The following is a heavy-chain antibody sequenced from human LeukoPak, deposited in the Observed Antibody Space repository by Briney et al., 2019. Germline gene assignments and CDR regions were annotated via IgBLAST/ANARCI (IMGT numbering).Heavy chain of an antibody. V-gene: IGHV3-23*01. CDR3: AKVGKGDWLLLRHYYFDY. J-gene: IGHJ4*02. D-gene: IGHD3-9*01. CDR1: GFTFSSYA. CDR2: ISGSGGST. Sequence: PGGSLRLSCAASGFTFSSYAMSWVRQAPGKGLVWVSAISGSGGSTYYADSVKGRFTISRDNSKNTLYPQMNSLRAEDTAVYYCAKVGKGDWLLLRHYYFDYWGQGTLVTVSS.